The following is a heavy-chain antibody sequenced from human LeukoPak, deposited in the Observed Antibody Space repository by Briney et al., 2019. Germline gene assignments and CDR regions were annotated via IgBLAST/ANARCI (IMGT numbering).Heavy chain of an antibody. V-gene: IGHV1-46*01. Sequence: ASVKVSCKASGYTFTSYYMHWVRQAPGQGLEWMGIINPSGGSTSYAQKFQGRVTMTRDMSTDTVYMELSSLTSEDTAVYYCARAAAAGTPPPARFDDWGQGTLVTVS. CDR2: INPSGGST. D-gene: IGHD6-13*01. CDR3: ARAAAAGTPPPARFDD. J-gene: IGHJ4*02. CDR1: GYTFTSYY.